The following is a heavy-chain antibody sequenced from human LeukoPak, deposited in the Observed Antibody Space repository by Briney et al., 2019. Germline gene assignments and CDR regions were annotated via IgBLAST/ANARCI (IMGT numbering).Heavy chain of an antibody. CDR2: IYYSGST. CDR1: GGSISSGDYY. Sequence: TLSLTCTVSGGSISSGDYYWSWIRQPPGKGLEWIGYIYYSGSTYYNPSLKSRVTISVDTSKNQFSLKLSSVTAADTAVYYCARLDYDFWTGFDYWGQGTLVTVSS. V-gene: IGHV4-30-4*08. CDR3: ARLDYDFWTGFDY. J-gene: IGHJ4*02. D-gene: IGHD3-3*01.